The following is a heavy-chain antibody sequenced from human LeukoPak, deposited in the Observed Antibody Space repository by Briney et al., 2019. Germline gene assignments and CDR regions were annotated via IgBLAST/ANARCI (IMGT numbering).Heavy chain of an antibody. CDR2: INPNSGGT. Sequence: ASVKVSFKASGYTFTGYYMHWVRQAPGQGLEWMGWINPNSGGTNYAQKFQGRVTMTRDTSISTAYMELSRLRSDDTAVYYCARGRGVTMIVVVLHPFDPWGQGTLVTVSS. CDR1: GYTFTGYY. V-gene: IGHV1-2*02. CDR3: ARGRGVTMIVVVLHPFDP. D-gene: IGHD3-22*01. J-gene: IGHJ5*02.